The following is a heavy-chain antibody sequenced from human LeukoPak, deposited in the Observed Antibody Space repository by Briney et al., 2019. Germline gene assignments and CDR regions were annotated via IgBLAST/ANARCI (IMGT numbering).Heavy chain of an antibody. V-gene: IGHV3-48*04. CDR1: GFTFSTYT. D-gene: IGHD4/OR15-4a*01. CDR2: ISSGGLTI. CDR3: ARDFDYGDYIDF. J-gene: IGHJ4*02. Sequence: GGSLRLSFVASGFTFSTYTFNWVRQAPGKGLEWLSYISSGGLTIFYADSVKGRFTISRDNTKNAIYLDMTNLRAEDTAVYYCARDFDYGDYIDFWGQGTLAPVSS.